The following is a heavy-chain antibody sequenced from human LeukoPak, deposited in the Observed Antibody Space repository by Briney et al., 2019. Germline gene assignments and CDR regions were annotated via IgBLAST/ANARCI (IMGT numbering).Heavy chain of an antibody. J-gene: IGHJ3*02. Sequence: SETLSLTCTVSGGSISSYYWSWIRQPPGKGLEWIGYTYYSGSTSYNPSLKSRVTISLDTSKNQFSLNLSSVTAADTAVYYCARPYTSGYRGAFDIWGQGTMVTVSS. CDR2: TYYSGST. CDR3: ARPYTSGYRGAFDI. CDR1: GGSISSYY. D-gene: IGHD6-19*01. V-gene: IGHV4-59*01.